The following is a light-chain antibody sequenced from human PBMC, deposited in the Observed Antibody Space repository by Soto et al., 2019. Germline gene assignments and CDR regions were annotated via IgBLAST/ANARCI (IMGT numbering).Light chain of an antibody. CDR2: DVS. CDR1: SSDVGGYNY. CDR3: SSYTGSSTPV. J-gene: IGLJ2*01. Sequence: QSALTQPASVSGSPGQSITISCTGTSSDVGGYNYVSWYQHHPGKAPKLMVYDVSSRPSGVSNRFSGSKSGNTASLTISGLQAEDEADYYCSSYTGSSTPVFGGGTKLTVL. V-gene: IGLV2-14*03.